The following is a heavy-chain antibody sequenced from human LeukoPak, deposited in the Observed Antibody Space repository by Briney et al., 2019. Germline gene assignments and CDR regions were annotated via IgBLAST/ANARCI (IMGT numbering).Heavy chain of an antibody. V-gene: IGHV3-23*01. Sequence: GGSLRLSCAASGFTFSSYAMSWVRQAPGKGLEWVSAISGSGGSTYYADSVKGRFTISRDNSKNTLYLQMNSLRAEDTAVYYCARDMTLIAAAGPIDYWGQGTLVTVSS. D-gene: IGHD6-13*01. J-gene: IGHJ4*02. CDR1: GFTFSSYA. CDR2: ISGSGGST. CDR3: ARDMTLIAAAGPIDY.